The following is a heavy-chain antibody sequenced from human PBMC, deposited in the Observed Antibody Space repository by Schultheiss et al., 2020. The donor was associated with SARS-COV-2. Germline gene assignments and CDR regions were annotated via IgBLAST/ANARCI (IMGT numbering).Heavy chain of an antibody. CDR3: ATRGWELLPFDY. CDR1: GFTFSSYG. V-gene: IGHV3-30*03. D-gene: IGHD1-26*01. Sequence: GGSLRLSCAASGFTFSSYGMHWVRQAPGKGLEWVAVISYDGSNKYYADSVKGRFTISRDNSKNTLYLQMNSLRAEDTAVYYCATRGWELLPFDYWGQGTLVTVSS. CDR2: ISYDGSNK. J-gene: IGHJ4*02.